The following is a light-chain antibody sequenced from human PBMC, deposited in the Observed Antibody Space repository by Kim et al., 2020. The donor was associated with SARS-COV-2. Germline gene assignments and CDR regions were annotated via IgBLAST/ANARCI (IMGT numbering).Light chain of an antibody. CDR2: QDT. CDR3: QAWDGSTVV. V-gene: IGLV3-1*01. CDR1: KLGDKY. J-gene: IGLJ2*01. Sequence: VSPGQTASITCSGDKLGDKYVCWYQQKPGQSPVVVIYQDTKRPSGIPERFSGSNSGNTATLTISGTQAMDEADYYCQAWDGSTVVFGGGTQLTVL.